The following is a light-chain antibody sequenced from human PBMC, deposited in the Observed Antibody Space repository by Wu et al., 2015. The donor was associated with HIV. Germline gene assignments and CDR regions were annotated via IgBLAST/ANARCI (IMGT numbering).Light chain of an antibody. Sequence: EQLMTQSPATLSVSPGERVTLSCRANQSVYSNLAWYQQIPGQAPRLLIYDASNRATGVPARFSGSGSGTEFILTISSIQSEDSAIYYCQQYNIWPPVTFGQGTKVEIK. CDR1: QSVYSN. J-gene: IGKJ1*01. CDR2: DAS. V-gene: IGKV3-15*01. CDR3: QQYNIWPPVT.